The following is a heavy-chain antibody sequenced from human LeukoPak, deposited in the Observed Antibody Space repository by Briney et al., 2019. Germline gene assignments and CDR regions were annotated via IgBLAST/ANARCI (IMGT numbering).Heavy chain of an antibody. CDR3: AQGGRETAPWPRLHSSKEGWGLDY. CDR1: GFTFSSYA. V-gene: IGHV3-23*01. Sequence: GGSLRLSCAASGFTFSSYAMSWVRQAPGKGLEWVSAISGSGGSTYYADSVKARFTISRDNSKNTLYLQMNSLRAENTAVYYCAQGGRETAPWPRLHSSKEGWGLDYWGQGTLVTVPS. D-gene: IGHD6-13*01. CDR2: ISGSGGST. J-gene: IGHJ4*02.